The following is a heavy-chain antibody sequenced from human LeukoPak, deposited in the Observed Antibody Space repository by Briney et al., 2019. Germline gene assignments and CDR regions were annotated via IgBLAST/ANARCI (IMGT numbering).Heavy chain of an antibody. V-gene: IGHV4-31*03. CDR2: IYYSGST. CDR1: GGSISSGDYY. D-gene: IGHD4-23*01. J-gene: IGHJ4*02. CDR3: ARAALYGGNSGLDY. Sequence: SETLSLTCTVSGGSISSGDYYWSWIRQHPGKGLEWIGYIYYSGSTYYNPSLKSRVTISVDTSKNQFSLKLSSVTAADTAVYYCARAALYGGNSGLDYWGQGTLVTVSS.